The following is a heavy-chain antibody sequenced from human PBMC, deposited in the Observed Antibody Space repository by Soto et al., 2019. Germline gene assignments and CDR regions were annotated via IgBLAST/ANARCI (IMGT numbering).Heavy chain of an antibody. CDR1: GGSIISYY. Sequence: NPSETLSLTCTVSGGSIISYYWSWIRQPPGKGLEWIGYIYYSGSTNYNPSLKSRVTISVDTSKNQFSLKLSSVTAADTAVYYCARVWGGAFDIWGQGTMLTVSS. D-gene: IGHD3-10*01. CDR2: IYYSGST. J-gene: IGHJ3*02. V-gene: IGHV4-59*01. CDR3: ARVWGGAFDI.